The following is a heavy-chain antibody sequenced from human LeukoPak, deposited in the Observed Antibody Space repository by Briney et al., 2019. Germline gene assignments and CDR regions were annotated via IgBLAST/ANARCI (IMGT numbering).Heavy chain of an antibody. D-gene: IGHD2-2*01. CDR1: GGTFSSYA. CDR2: IIPIFGTA. V-gene: IGHV1-69*06. CDR3: ASGKVRVVPAATGAPFDY. Sequence: SVKVSCKASGGTFSSYAISWVRQAPGQGLEWMGGIIPIFGTANYAQKFQGRVTITADKSTSTAYMELSSLRSEDTAVYYCASGKVRVVPAATGAPFDYWDQGTLVTVSS. J-gene: IGHJ4*02.